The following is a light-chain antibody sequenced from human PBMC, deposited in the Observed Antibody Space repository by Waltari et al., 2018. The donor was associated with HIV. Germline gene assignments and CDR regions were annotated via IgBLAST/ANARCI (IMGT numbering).Light chain of an antibody. V-gene: IGLV1-51*01. Sequence: QSVLTQPPSVSAAPGQKVTISCSGSSSNIGNNYVSWYQHLPGTAPKPLIYDNNKRPSGIPDRFSGSKSGTSATLGITGLQTGDEADYYCGTWDSSLSAGWVFGGGTKLTVL. CDR1: SSNIGNNY. CDR2: DNN. CDR3: GTWDSSLSAGWV. J-gene: IGLJ3*02.